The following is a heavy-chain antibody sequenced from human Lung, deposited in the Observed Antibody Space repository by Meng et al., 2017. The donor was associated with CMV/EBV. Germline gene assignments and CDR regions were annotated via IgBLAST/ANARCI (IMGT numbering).Heavy chain of an antibody. CDR2: IYHSGST. CDR1: GGSLSSRNW. J-gene: IGHJ4*02. D-gene: IGHD2-21*02. Sequence: QGQLQGSGPGLVKPSVTPSLTWAVSGGSLSSRNWWSWVRQPPGKGLEWIGEIYHSGSTNYNPSLKSRVTISVDESKNQFSLRLSSVSAADTAVYYCARVGAYCGGDCYHPRWGQGTLVTVSS. CDR3: ARVGAYCGGDCYHPR. V-gene: IGHV4-4*02.